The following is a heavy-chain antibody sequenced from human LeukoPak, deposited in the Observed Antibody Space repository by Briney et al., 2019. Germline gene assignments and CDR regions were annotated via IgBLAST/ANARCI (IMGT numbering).Heavy chain of an antibody. D-gene: IGHD2-15*01. CDR3: GKGSLAVPATPLDF. V-gene: IGHV3-11*01. CDR2: IGSRITII. CDR1: GFDFSNSF. Sequence: GGSLRLSCTASGFDFSNSFMTWVRQAPGKGLEWISYIGSRITIIYYADSVKGRFTISRDNGKNTVYLQMNNLRVDDTAVFYCGKGSLAVPATPLDFWGQGTLVTVSS. J-gene: IGHJ4*02.